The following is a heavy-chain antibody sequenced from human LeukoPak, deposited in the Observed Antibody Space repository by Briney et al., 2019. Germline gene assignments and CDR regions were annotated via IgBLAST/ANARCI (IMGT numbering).Heavy chain of an antibody. Sequence: GGSLRLSCAASGFTFSSYAMSWVRQAPGKGLEWVSAISGSGDSTYYGDSVKGRFTISRDNSKNTLYLQMDSLRAEDTAVYYCAEGGHYTYFEYWGQGTLVTVSS. CDR2: ISGSGDST. D-gene: IGHD3-3*01. CDR1: GFTFSSYA. V-gene: IGHV3-23*01. J-gene: IGHJ4*02. CDR3: AEGGHYTYFEY.